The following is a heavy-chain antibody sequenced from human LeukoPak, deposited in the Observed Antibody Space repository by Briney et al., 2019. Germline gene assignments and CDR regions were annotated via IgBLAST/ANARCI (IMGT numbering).Heavy chain of an antibody. V-gene: IGHV1-69*13. CDR1: GGTFSSYA. D-gene: IGHD6-19*01. J-gene: IGHJ4*02. Sequence: GASVNVSCKASGGTFSSYAISWVRQAPGQGLERMGGIIPIFGTANYAQKFQGRVTITADESTSTAYMELSSLRSEDTAVYYCARDRGGIAVAGTKVDYWGQGTLVTVSS. CDR2: IIPIFGTA. CDR3: ARDRGGIAVAGTKVDY.